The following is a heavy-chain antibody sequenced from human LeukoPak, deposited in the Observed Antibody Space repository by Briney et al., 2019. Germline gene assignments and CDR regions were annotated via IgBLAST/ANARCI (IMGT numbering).Heavy chain of an antibody. D-gene: IGHD1-1*01. CDR1: GFTFSSYA. V-gene: IGHV3-21*05. J-gene: IGHJ4*02. Sequence: GGSLRLSCAASGFTFSSYAMSWVRQAPGKGLEWVSYISTTSSFTKYADSVKGRFTISRDNAKNSLYLQMNSLRAEDTAVYYCARNTGTYDYWGQGTLVTVSS. CDR3: ARNTGTYDY. CDR2: ISTTSSFT.